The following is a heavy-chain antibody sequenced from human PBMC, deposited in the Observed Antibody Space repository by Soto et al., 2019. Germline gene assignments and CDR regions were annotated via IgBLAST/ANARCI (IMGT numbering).Heavy chain of an antibody. J-gene: IGHJ6*02. V-gene: IGHV1-3*01. D-gene: IGHD3-10*01. Sequence: QVQLVQSGAEVKKPGASVKVSCKASGYTFTSYAMHWVRQAPGQRLEWMGWINAGNGNTKYSQQFHGRVTITRDTSASTAYMELSSLRSEDTAVYYCARGFGVTMVRGVIIPIYYYYGMDVWGQGTTVTVSS. CDR2: INAGNGNT. CDR1: GYTFTSYA. CDR3: ARGFGVTMVRGVIIPIYYYYGMDV.